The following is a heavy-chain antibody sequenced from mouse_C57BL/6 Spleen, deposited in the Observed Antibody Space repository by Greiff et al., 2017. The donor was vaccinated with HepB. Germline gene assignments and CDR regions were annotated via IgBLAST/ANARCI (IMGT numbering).Heavy chain of an antibody. Sequence: QVQLKESGAELVRPGASVKLSCKASGYTFTDYYINWVKQRPGQGLEWIARIDPGSGNTYYNEKFKGKATLTAEKSSSTAYMQLSSLTSEDSAVYFCARGGYYGSSGYYFDYWGQGTTLTVSS. CDR1: GYTFTDYY. D-gene: IGHD1-1*01. J-gene: IGHJ2*01. CDR3: ARGGYYGSSGYYFDY. CDR2: IDPGSGNT. V-gene: IGHV1-76*01.